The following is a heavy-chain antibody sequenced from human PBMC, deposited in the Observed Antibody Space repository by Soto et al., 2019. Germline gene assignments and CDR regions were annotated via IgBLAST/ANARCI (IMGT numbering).Heavy chain of an antibody. D-gene: IGHD2-21*01. CDR1: GFAVSSYS. CDR2: MSFDGNSK. J-gene: IGHJ4*02. Sequence: VGSLRLSCAASGFAVSSYSMHWVRQAPGKGLEWVAAMSFDGNSKYFADSVKGQFKISRDTSKNTWSLEMESLGVEDSALYHCTRGRSMIANDDLEYWGQGTQVTVS. V-gene: IGHV3-30-3*01. CDR3: TRGRSMIANDDLEY.